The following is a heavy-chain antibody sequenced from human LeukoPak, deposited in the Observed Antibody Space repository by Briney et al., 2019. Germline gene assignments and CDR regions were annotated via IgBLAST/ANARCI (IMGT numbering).Heavy chain of an antibody. Sequence: SETLSLTCAVYGGSFSGYYWSWIRQPPGKGLYWIGEINHSGSTNYNPSLKSRVTISVDTSKNQFSLKLSSVTAADTAVYYCARGFRYCSSTSCYVSGWFDPWGQGTLVTVSS. CDR2: INHSGST. J-gene: IGHJ5*02. D-gene: IGHD2-2*01. CDR3: ARGFRYCSSTSCYVSGWFDP. V-gene: IGHV4-34*01. CDR1: GGSFSGYY.